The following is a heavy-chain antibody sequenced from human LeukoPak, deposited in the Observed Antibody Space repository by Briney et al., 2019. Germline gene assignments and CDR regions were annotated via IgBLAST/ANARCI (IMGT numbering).Heavy chain of an antibody. CDR2: FTTYNGNT. Sequence: ASVKVSCKTSGYTFTDFGINWVRQAPGQGLEWMGRFTTYNGNTNYAQKLQGRVTMTTDTSTSTAYMELRSLRSDDTAVYYCAREGNYYGSGSYPAGYYYYYYMDVWGKGTTVTISS. V-gene: IGHV1-18*01. J-gene: IGHJ6*03. CDR1: GYTFTDFG. CDR3: AREGNYYGSGSYPAGYYYYYYMDV. D-gene: IGHD3-10*01.